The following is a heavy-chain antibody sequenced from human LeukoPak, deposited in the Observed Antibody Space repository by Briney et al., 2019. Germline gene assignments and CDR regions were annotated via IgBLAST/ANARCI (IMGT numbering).Heavy chain of an antibody. V-gene: IGHV3-23*01. CDR2: ISGSGGST. Sequence: PPGGSLRLSCAASGFTFSSYGMSWVRQAPGKGLEWVSAISGSGGSTYYADSVKGRFTISRDNSKNTLYLQMNSLRAEDTAVYYCAKSLWFGELFPFDYWGQGTLVTVSS. J-gene: IGHJ4*02. CDR1: GFTFSSYG. D-gene: IGHD3-10*01. CDR3: AKSLWFGELFPFDY.